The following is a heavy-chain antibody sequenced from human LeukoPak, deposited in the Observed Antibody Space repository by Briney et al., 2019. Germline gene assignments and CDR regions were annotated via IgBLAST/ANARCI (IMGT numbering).Heavy chain of an antibody. V-gene: IGHV4-61*02. CDR2: ISTSGST. CDR3: ARGVGLTQGGTFDY. CDR1: GGSINSGNYY. Sequence: SQTLSLTCTVSGGSINSGNYYWSWIRQPAGKGLEWIGRISTSGSTNYNPSLKSRVTISVDTSKNQLSLKLGSVTAADTAVYYCARGVGLTQGGTFDYWGQGTLVTVSS. D-gene: IGHD1-1*01. J-gene: IGHJ4*02.